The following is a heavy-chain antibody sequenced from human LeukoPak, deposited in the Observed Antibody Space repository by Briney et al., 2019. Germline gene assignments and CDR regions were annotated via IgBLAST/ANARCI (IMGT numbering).Heavy chain of an antibody. V-gene: IGHV4-39*01. CDR2: VHYIGTT. D-gene: IGHD3-3*01. CDR3: GRITIFGVVDY. Sequence: SETLSLTCTVSGGSISTSDYYWTWIRQPPGMGLEWIGSVHYIGTTYSSPSLKSRVTMSVDPSKDQFSLKLTSVTAADTAVYYRGRITIFGVVDYWGQGTLVTVSS. CDR1: GGSISTSDYY. J-gene: IGHJ4*02.